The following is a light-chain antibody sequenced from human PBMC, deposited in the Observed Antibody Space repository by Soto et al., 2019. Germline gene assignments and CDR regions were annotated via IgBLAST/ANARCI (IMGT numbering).Light chain of an antibody. CDR3: QQYNKWPQYT. CDR2: GAS. Sequence: EIAMTQSPANLSVSPGERATLSCRASQSVSSNLAWYQQNPGQGPRLLIYGASTRATSIPARFSGSGSGTEFSLTINSLQSEDFAVYYCQQYNKWPQYTFGEGTKLEIK. V-gene: IGKV3-15*01. CDR1: QSVSSN. J-gene: IGKJ2*01.